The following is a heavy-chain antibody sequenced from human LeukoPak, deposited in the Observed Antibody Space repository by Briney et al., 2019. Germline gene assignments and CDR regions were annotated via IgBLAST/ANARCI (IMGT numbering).Heavy chain of an antibody. J-gene: IGHJ6*03. D-gene: IGHD2-2*01. V-gene: IGHV1-46*01. Sequence: GASVKLSCKASGYTFTNYYLHWVRQAPGQGLEWMGIVNPSGGGTTYAQKFQDRVTMTRDTSTSTVYMEPSSLTSEDTAVYYCARDDALMPHFYYYMDVWGKGTTVTVSS. CDR3: ARDDALMPHFYYYMDV. CDR2: VNPSGGGT. CDR1: GYTFTNYY.